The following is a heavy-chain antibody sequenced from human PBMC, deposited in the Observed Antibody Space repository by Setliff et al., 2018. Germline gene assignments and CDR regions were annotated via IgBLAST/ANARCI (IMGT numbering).Heavy chain of an antibody. Sequence: SETLSLTCSVSGGSISSGSYYWGWIRQPPGKGLEWIGSIYHSGSSYYNPSLKSRVTMSVDTARNQFSLRLNSVTAADTAVYYCARDRTIFGVDNFYYYMDVWGRGSTVTVSS. J-gene: IGHJ6*03. CDR1: GGSISSGSYY. CDR3: ARDRTIFGVDNFYYYMDV. CDR2: IYHSGSS. V-gene: IGHV4-39*07. D-gene: IGHD3-3*01.